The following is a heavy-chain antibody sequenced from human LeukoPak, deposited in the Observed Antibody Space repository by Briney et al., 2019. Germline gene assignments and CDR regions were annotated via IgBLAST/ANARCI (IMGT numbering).Heavy chain of an antibody. J-gene: IGHJ6*03. V-gene: IGHV3-53*01. CDR1: GFTVSSNY. CDR2: IYSGGST. D-gene: IGHD3-10*01. Sequence: GGSLRLSCAASGFTVSSNYMSWVRQAPGKGLDWVSIIYSGGSTYYSDSVKGRFTISRDNSKNTLYLQMNSLRAEDTAVYYCASGSGSYRTPYYYMDVWGKGTTVTVSS. CDR3: ASGSGSYRTPYYYMDV.